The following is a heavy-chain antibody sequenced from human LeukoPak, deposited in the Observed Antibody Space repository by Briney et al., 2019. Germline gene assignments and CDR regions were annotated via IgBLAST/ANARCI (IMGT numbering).Heavy chain of an antibody. D-gene: IGHD3-3*01. V-gene: IGHV3-30*03. CDR1: GFIFSSYG. Sequence: GGSLRLSCALSGFIFSSYGMHWVRQAPGKGLEWVAVISYDGSNKYYADSVTGRFTISRDNSKDTLYLQMNSLRAEDTAVYYCASRNYDFWSGYSYFDYWGQGTLVTVSS. CDR2: ISYDGSNK. J-gene: IGHJ4*02. CDR3: ASRNYDFWSGYSYFDY.